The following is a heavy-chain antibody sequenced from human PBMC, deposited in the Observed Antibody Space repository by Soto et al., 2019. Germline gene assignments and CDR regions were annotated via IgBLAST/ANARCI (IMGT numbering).Heavy chain of an antibody. D-gene: IGHD3-22*01. J-gene: IGHJ5*02. CDR1: GFSLSTSGVG. CDR3: AHSLIGYYYDSSGSNWFDP. CDR2: IYWDDDK. V-gene: IGHV2-5*02. Sequence: QITLKESGPTLVKPTQTLTLTCTFSGFSLSTSGVGVGWIRQPPGKALEWLALIYWDDDKRYSPSLKSRLTITTDPSKNQLSLTMTNMDPVDTATYYCAHSLIGYYYDSSGSNWFDPWGQGTLVTVSS.